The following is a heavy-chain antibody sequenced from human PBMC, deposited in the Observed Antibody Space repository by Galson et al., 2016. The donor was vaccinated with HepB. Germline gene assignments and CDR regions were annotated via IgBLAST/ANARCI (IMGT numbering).Heavy chain of an antibody. V-gene: IGHV3-23*01. Sequence: GLEWVSSISGSGVYTNYADSVKGRFTIPRDNSKTTVHLQMDSLRAEETAVYYCAKNRYDYGPLDYWGQGTLVTVSS. CDR3: AKNRYDYGPLDY. J-gene: IGHJ4*02. CDR2: ISGSGVYT. D-gene: IGHD4/OR15-4a*01.